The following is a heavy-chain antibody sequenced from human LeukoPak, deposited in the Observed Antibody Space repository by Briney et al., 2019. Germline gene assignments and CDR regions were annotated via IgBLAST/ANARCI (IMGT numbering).Heavy chain of an antibody. CDR1: GFTFSSYE. D-gene: IGHD2-2*01. CDR3: ASGKRQYQLLDYYYYGMDV. V-gene: IGHV3-48*03. Sequence: GGSLRLSCAASGFTFSSYEMNWVRQAPGKGLEWVSYISSSGSTIYYADSVKGRFTICRDNAKNSLYLQMNSLRAEDTAVYYCASGKRQYQLLDYYYYGMDVWGQGTTVTVSS. CDR2: ISSSGSTI. J-gene: IGHJ6*02.